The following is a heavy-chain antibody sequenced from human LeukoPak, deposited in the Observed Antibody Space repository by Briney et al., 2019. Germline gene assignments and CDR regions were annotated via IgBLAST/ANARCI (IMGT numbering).Heavy chain of an antibody. V-gene: IGHV3-23*01. D-gene: IGHD2-8*02. Sequence: GGTLRLSCAASGFIFSSHGMNWVRQAPGKGLEWVSSIFPSGGEIHYADSVRGRFTISRDNSKSTLSLQMNSLRAEDTAIYYCATYRQVLLPFESWGQGTLVTVSS. CDR2: IFPSGGEI. CDR1: GFIFSSHG. J-gene: IGHJ4*02. CDR3: ATYRQVLLPFES.